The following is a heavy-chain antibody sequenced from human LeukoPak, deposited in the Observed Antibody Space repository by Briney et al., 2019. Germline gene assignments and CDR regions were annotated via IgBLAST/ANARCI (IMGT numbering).Heavy chain of an antibody. D-gene: IGHD3-10*01. CDR2: IYSGGST. J-gene: IGHJ3*02. V-gene: IGHV3-53*04. Sequence: GGSLRLSCAASGFTVSSNYMSWVRQAPGKELEWVSVIYSGGSTYYADSVKGRFTISRHNSKNTLYLQMNSLRAEDTAVYYCASNYYGSGSYCFDIWGQGTMVTVSS. CDR1: GFTVSSNY. CDR3: ASNYYGSGSYCFDI.